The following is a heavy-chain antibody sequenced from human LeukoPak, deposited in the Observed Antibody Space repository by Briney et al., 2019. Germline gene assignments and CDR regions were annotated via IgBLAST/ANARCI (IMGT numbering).Heavy chain of an antibody. J-gene: IGHJ4*02. Sequence: GWSLSLSCAASGFTVSRNYMSWVRQAPGKGLEWVSVIYSGGSTYYADSVKGRFTISRDNSKTTLYLQMNSLRAEDTAVYYCARGLALDYWGQGTLVTVSS. CDR3: ARGLALDY. D-gene: IGHD6-19*01. V-gene: IGHV3-53*01. CDR1: GFTVSRNY. CDR2: IYSGGST.